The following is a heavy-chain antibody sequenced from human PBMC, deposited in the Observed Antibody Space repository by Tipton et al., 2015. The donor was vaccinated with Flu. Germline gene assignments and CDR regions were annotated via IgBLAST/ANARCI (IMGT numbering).Heavy chain of an antibody. CDR2: SYYTGIT. V-gene: IGHV4-59*01. CDR1: GGSISGYY. D-gene: IGHD2-8*01. J-gene: IGHJ2*01. Sequence: GLVKPSETLSLTCTVSGGSISGYYWTWLRQPPGRRLEWIGYSYYTGITNYNPSLKSRVTISVDTSRNQFSLKLTSVTAADTAVYYCARMRERDCTLGVCYLWYFDVWGRGTSVTVSS. CDR3: ARMRERDCTLGVCYLWYFDV.